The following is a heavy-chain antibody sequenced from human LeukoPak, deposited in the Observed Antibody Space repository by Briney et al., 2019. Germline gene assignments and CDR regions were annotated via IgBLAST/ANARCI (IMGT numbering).Heavy chain of an antibody. CDR3: AIEGDAFDI. J-gene: IGHJ3*02. CDR2: IIPIFALA. V-gene: IGHV1-69*04. Sequence: ASVKVSCKPSAGTSTSYAISWVRHAPERLLEWKGRIIPIFALANYAQKFQGRVTITADKSTSTAYMELSSLRSEDTAVYYCAIEGDAFDIWGQGTMVTVSS. CDR1: AGTSTSYA.